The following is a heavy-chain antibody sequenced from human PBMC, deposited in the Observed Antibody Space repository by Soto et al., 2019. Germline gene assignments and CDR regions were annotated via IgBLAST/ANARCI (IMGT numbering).Heavy chain of an antibody. Sequence: EVQVLESGGDLVQPGGSLRLSCAASGFTFSTYAMRWVRQAPGKGLEWVSAIGPSGYITYYADSVKGRFTITRDNSQNTLFLQMRGLRAEDADVYYCVAISRYSGWSGDYWGQGSLVTVSS. D-gene: IGHD1-26*01. CDR3: VAISRYSGWSGDY. J-gene: IGHJ4*02. CDR2: IGPSGYIT. CDR1: GFTFSTYA. V-gene: IGHV3-23*01.